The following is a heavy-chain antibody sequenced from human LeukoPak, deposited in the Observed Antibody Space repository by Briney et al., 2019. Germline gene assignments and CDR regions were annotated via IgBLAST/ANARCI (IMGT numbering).Heavy chain of an antibody. J-gene: IGHJ4*02. V-gene: IGHV1-3*01. D-gene: IGHD3-10*01. CDR3: AREGVMVRGVYSSFDY. Sequence: ASVKVSCKASGYTFTSYAMHWVRQAPGQRLEWMGWINAGNGNTKYSQKFQGRVTITSDTSASTAYMELTSLRSEDTAVYYCAREGVMVRGVYSSFDYWGQGTLVTVSS. CDR1: GYTFTSYA. CDR2: INAGNGNT.